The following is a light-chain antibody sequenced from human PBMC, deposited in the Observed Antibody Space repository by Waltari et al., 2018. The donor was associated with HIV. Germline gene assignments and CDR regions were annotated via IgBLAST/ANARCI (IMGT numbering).Light chain of an antibody. J-gene: IGLJ3*02. CDR1: NIGSKT. Sequence: SYVLTQPPSVSVAPGQTARITCGGNNIGSKTVHWYQQSPGQAPVLVVHADSDRPSGIPERFSGSNSGNTATLTISRVEAGDEADYYCQVWDSRSDHPVLGGGTRLTVL. CDR3: QVWDSRSDHPV. V-gene: IGLV3-21*02. CDR2: ADS.